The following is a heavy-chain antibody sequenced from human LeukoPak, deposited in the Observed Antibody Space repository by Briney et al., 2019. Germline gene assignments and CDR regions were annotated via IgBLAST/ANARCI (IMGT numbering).Heavy chain of an antibody. Sequence: PSETPSLTCTVSGSSISTYYWNWIRQPPGKGLEWIGYIYYSGSTNYNPSLKSRVTISVDTSKNQFSLRLSSVTAADTAVYYCARLSGYDWESFHDYWGQGTLVTVSS. CDR3: ARLSGYDWESFHDY. D-gene: IGHD5-12*01. J-gene: IGHJ4*02. CDR1: GSSISTYY. CDR2: IYYSGST. V-gene: IGHV4-59*01.